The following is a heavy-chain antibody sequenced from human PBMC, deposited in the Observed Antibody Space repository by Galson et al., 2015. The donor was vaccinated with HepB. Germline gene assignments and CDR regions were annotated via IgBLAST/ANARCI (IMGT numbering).Heavy chain of an antibody. CDR2: IYYSGST. Sequence: SETLSLTCTVSGGSISSSSYYWGWIRQPPGKGLEWIGSIYYSGSTYYNPSLKSRVTISVDTSKNQFSLKLSSVTAADTAVYYCARDQLRHHPHYYYGMDVWGQGTTVTVSS. V-gene: IGHV4-39*07. J-gene: IGHJ6*02. CDR1: GGSISSSSYY. D-gene: IGHD5-12*01. CDR3: ARDQLRHHPHYYYGMDV.